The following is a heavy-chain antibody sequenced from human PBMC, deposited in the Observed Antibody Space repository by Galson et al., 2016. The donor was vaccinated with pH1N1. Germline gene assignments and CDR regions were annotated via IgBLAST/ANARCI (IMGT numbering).Heavy chain of an antibody. V-gene: IGHV3-48*04. CDR1: GFTFSSWH. CDR2: ITYTSATI. CDR3: ARPGNYDGDRRGAFDL. Sequence: LRLSCAASGFTFSSWHMDWVRQAPGEGLEWISFITYTSATIYYADSVKGRFTVSRDNAKNSLYLQMNSLRAEGTAVYYCARPGNYDGDRRGAFDLWGQGTMVTVSP. D-gene: IGHD4-23*01. J-gene: IGHJ3*01.